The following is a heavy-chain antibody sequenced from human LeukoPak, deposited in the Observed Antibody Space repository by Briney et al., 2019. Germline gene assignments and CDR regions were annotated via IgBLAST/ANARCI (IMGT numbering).Heavy chain of an antibody. CDR3: ARVVAATFIFDYMDV. J-gene: IGHJ6*03. Sequence: PGGSLRLSCAASGFTFSSYDMSWVRQAPGKGLEWVSGISGSGSSTYYADSVKGRFTISRDNAKKSMYLQMNSLRAEDTAVYYCARVVAATFIFDYMDVWGKGATVTVSS. D-gene: IGHD3-3*02. CDR1: GFTFSSYD. V-gene: IGHV3-23*01. CDR2: ISGSGSST.